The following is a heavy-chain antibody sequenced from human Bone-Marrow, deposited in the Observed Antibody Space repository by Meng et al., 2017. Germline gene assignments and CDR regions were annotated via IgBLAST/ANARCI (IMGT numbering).Heavy chain of an antibody. V-gene: IGHV4-59*01. CDR2: IYYSGST. Sequence: RLQDSGPGLVKPSETLSPTCTVSGGSISSYYWSWIRQTPGKGLEWIGYIYYSGSTNYNPSLKIRVTISVDTSKNQFSLKLSSVTAADTAVYYCARRGYCSGGSCFRYWFDPWGQGTLVTVAS. J-gene: IGHJ5*02. CDR1: GGSISSYY. CDR3: ARRGYCSGGSCFRYWFDP. D-gene: IGHD2-15*01.